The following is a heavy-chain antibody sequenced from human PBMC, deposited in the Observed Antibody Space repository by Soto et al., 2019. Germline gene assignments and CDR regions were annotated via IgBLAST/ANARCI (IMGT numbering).Heavy chain of an antibody. D-gene: IGHD3-22*01. CDR3: AKARSGNYQYYIDY. V-gene: IGHV3-23*01. J-gene: IGHJ4*02. CDR1: GFIFSSYA. CDR2: ISGSGVNT. Sequence: LRLSCAASGFIFSSYAMNWVRQAPGKGLEWVAGISGSGVNTYYADSVRGRFTISGDNSKNTLYLQMNSLRDEDTAVYYCAKARSGNYQYYIDYWGQGTLVTVSS.